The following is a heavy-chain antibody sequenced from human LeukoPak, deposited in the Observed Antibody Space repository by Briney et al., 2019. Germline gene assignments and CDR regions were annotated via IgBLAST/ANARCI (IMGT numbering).Heavy chain of an antibody. CDR3: ARDSGRGYSFNYGY. CDR1: GGSISSSNW. V-gene: IGHV4-4*02. CDR2: VYHSGST. D-gene: IGHD5-18*01. Sequence: SETLSLTCAVSGGSISSSNWWSWVRQPPGKGLEWIGEVYHSGSTNYNPSLKSRVTISVDMSKNQFSLRLSSVTAADTAVYYCARDSGRGYSFNYGYWGQGTLVTVSS. J-gene: IGHJ4*02.